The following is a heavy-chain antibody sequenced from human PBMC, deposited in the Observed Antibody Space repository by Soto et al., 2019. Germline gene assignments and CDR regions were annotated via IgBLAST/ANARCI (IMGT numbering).Heavy chain of an antibody. J-gene: IGHJ4*02. V-gene: IGHV2-5*02. Sequence: QITLNESGPTQVKPRQTLTLTCTFSGFSLTTSGVGVGWIRQSPGKAPEWLALIYWDDDKRYSPSQKSRLTITKDTSKNHVVLTMADLDPADTATYYCAHRVLRTVFGLVTTTAIYFDFWGQGTPVAVSS. CDR3: AHRVLRTVFGLVTTTAIYFDF. CDR2: IYWDDDK. CDR1: GFSLTTSGVG. D-gene: IGHD3-3*01.